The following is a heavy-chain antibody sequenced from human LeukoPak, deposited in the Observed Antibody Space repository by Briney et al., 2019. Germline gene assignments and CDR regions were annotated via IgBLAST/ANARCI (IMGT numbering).Heavy chain of an antibody. Sequence: GGSLRLSCAASGFTFSSYAMSWVRQAPGKGLEWVSSISGSGGSIYYADSVKGRFTISRDNSKNTLYLQMNSLRAEDTAVYYCARESRVKWLQKGGIVYWGQGTLVTVSS. CDR2: ISGSGGSI. CDR1: GFTFSSYA. V-gene: IGHV3-23*01. CDR3: ARESRVKWLQKGGIVY. D-gene: IGHD5-12*01. J-gene: IGHJ4*02.